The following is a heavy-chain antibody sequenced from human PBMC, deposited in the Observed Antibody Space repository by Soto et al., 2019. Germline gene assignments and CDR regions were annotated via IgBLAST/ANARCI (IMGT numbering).Heavy chain of an antibody. Sequence: EVQLVESGGGLVKPGGSLRLSCAASGFTFSSYSMNWVRQAPGQGLEWVSSISSSSSYIYYADSVKGRFTIARDNAKHSRYQHMNSLRAEDTAVYYCARDHCSGGSCDSRWGQGTLVTVCS. D-gene: IGHD2-15*01. J-gene: IGHJ4*02. V-gene: IGHV3-21*01. CDR2: ISSSSSYI. CDR3: ARDHCSGGSCDSR. CDR1: GFTFSSYS.